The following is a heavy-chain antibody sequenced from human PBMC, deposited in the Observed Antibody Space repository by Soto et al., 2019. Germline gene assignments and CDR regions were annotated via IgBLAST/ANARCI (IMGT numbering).Heavy chain of an antibody. J-gene: IGHJ4*02. CDR3: ARDLAKGGASAGLGWPTVLLCSSRLLIPLDY. V-gene: IGHV1-2*02. CDR2: INPKSGGT. CDR1: GDTFTANY. Sequence: ASVKVSCKASGDTFTANYIHWVRQAPGQGFEWMGWINPKSGGTKYPQKFQGRVTMTRDTSLSTVYMTLTRLTSDDTAVYYCARDLAKGGASAGLGWPTVLLCSSRLLIPLDYWGQGILVTVSS. D-gene: IGHD3-10*02.